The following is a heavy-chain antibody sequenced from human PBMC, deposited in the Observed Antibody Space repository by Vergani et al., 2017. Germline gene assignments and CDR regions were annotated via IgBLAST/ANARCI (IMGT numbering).Heavy chain of an antibody. V-gene: IGHV3-23*01. J-gene: IGHJ6*02. D-gene: IGHD5-18*01. CDR1: GFTFSSYD. Sequence: EVQRLESGGGLVQPGGSLRLSCAASGFTFSSYDMSWVRQAPGKGLEWVSAISGSGGSTYYADSVKGRFTISRDNSKNTLYLQMNSLRAEDTAVYYCANALSRRELWLAYYYYYGMDVWGQGTTVTVSS. CDR3: ANALSRRELWLAYYYYYGMDV. CDR2: ISGSGGST.